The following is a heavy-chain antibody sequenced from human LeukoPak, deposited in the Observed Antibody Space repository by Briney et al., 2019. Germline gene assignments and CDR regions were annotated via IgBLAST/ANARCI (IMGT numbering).Heavy chain of an antibody. CDR3: SRRGDYDFDY. D-gene: IGHD4-17*01. J-gene: IGHJ4*02. Sequence: PGGSLRLSCAASGFIFSDSTIHWVRQASGKGLEWLGRIRTNTHNYATAYAAPLKGRFTIFRDDSHNMAYLQLNSLKTEDTAWYYCSRRGDYDFDYWGQGTLVTVSS. V-gene: IGHV3-73*01. CDR2: IRTNTHNYAT. CDR1: GFIFSDST.